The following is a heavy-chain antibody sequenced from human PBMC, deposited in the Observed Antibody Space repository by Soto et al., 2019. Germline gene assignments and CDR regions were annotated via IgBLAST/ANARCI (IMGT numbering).Heavy chain of an antibody. V-gene: IGHV3-23*01. CDR3: AKDAPPLASLLSGTAGYFDY. D-gene: IGHD2-21*01. J-gene: IGHJ4*02. CDR2: ISGSGGNT. Sequence: GGSLRLSCAASGFTFSSYAMSWVRQAPGKGLEWVSAISGSGGNTYYADSVKGRFTISRDNSKNTLYLQMNSLRAEDTAVYYCAKDAPPLASLLSGTAGYFDYWGQGTLVTVSS. CDR1: GFTFSSYA.